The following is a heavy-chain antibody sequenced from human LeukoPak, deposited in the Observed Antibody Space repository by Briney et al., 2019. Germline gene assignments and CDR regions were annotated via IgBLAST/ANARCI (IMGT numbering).Heavy chain of an antibody. CDR3: ARDLSTASEPPYYFDY. D-gene: IGHD2-2*01. J-gene: IGHJ4*02. CDR2: ISGSGGST. V-gene: IGHV3-23*01. Sequence: GGSLRLSCAASGFTFSSYAMSWVRQAPGKGLEWVSAISGSGGSTYYADSVKGRFTISRDNSKNTLYLQMNSLRAEDTAVYYCARDLSTASEPPYYFDYWGQGTLVTVSS. CDR1: GFTFSSYA.